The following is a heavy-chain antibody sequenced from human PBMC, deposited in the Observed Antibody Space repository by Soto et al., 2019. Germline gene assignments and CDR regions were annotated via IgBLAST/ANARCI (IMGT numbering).Heavy chain of an antibody. CDR1: GGSISSYY. V-gene: IGHV4-59*08. J-gene: IGHJ6*02. Sequence: QVQLQESGPGLVRPSETLSLICTVSGGSISSYYWSWIRQPPGKGLEWIGYIYYSGTTRYNPSLKGRVTKSVDTSKNQFSLKLSSLTAADTAVYHCARHVPYCSDSSHCAYGLDVWGQGTTVTVSS. CDR2: IYYSGTT. D-gene: IGHD2-15*01. CDR3: ARHVPYCSDSSHCAYGLDV.